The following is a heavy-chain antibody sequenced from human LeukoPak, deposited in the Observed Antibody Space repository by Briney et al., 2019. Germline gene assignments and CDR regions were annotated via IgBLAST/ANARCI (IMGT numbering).Heavy chain of an antibody. Sequence: PGGSLRLSCAASGFTFSSYAMSWVRQAPGKGLEWVSAISGSGGSTYYADSVKGRFTISRDNSKNTLYLQMNSLRAEDTAVYYCAKVHHVLRYFDWLFDAFDIWGPGTMVTVSS. CDR2: ISGSGGST. V-gene: IGHV3-23*01. CDR1: GFTFSSYA. CDR3: AKVHHVLRYFDWLFDAFDI. D-gene: IGHD3-9*01. J-gene: IGHJ3*02.